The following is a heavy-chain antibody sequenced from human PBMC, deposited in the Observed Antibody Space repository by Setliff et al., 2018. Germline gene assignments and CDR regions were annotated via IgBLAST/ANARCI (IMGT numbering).Heavy chain of an antibody. D-gene: IGHD1-1*01. CDR2: IRYDGSNE. Sequence: GGSLRLSCAASGFTFSSYGMHWVRQAPGKGLEWVAFIRYDGSNEYYADSVKGRFTISRDNSKNTLYLQMNSLRAEDTAVYYCAKGDTIGININYSYAMDVWGRGTTVTVSS. CDR3: AKGDTIGININYSYAMDV. CDR1: GFTFSSYG. J-gene: IGHJ6*02. V-gene: IGHV3-30*02.